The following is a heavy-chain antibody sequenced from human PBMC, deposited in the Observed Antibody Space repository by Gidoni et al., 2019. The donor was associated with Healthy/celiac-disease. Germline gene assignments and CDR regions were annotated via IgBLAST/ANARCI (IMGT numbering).Heavy chain of an antibody. CDR2: IISSGSTI. J-gene: IGHJ4*02. CDR3: ARGTTAMVMAYFDY. V-gene: IGHV3-48*03. Sequence: EVQLVESGGGFVQPGWSLRLSCAASGFTFSSYELNWFRQAPGKGLEWVSYIISSGSTIYYEESVKGRFTISRDNAKNSLYLQMNSLRAEDTAVYYCARGTTAMVMAYFDYWGQGTLVTGSS. CDR1: GFTFSSYE. D-gene: IGHD5-18*01.